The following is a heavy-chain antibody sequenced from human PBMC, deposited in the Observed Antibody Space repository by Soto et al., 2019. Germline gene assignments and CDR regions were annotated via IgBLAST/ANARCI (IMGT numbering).Heavy chain of an antibody. V-gene: IGHV3-23*01. CDR1: GFTFRSYV. J-gene: IGHJ4*02. D-gene: IGHD3-10*01. CDR3: GKMAWLGDLPGHDY. Sequence: EVQLLESGGGLVQPGGSLRLSCAASGFTFRSYVMSWVRQAPGKGLEWLSTISGSGSDTYYADSVRGRFAISRDNSKNTRYLQMDSLGAEDTAVYYCGKMAWLGDLPGHDYWGQGTLVTVSS. CDR2: ISGSGSDT.